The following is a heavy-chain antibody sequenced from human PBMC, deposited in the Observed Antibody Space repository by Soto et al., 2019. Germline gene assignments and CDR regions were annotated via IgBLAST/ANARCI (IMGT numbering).Heavy chain of an antibody. CDR3: AKLVIGYCSGNTCDDY. V-gene: IGHV3-30*18. CDR1: GFTFSYG. CDR2: ISYDSSNK. Sequence: VQLLESGGGLIQPGGSLRLSCAASGFTFSYGIHWLRQAPGKGLEWVAYISYDSSNKFYGDSVKGRFTISRDNSNNTQFLQMNSLRAEDTAVYYCAKLVIGYCSGNTCDDYWSQGTLVAVSS. J-gene: IGHJ4*02. D-gene: IGHD2-15*01.